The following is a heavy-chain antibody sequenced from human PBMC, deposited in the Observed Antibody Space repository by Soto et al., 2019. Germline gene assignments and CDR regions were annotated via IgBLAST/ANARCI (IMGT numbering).Heavy chain of an antibody. J-gene: IGHJ6*02. Sequence: QVQLVQSGAEVKKPGSSVKVSCKASGGTFSSYAISWVRQAPGQGLEWMGGIIPIFGTANYAQKFQGRVTITADEYTSTAYMELSSLRSEDTAVYYCARSDYGGFVDYYYYYGMDVWGQGTTVTVSS. CDR3: ARSDYGGFVDYYYYYGMDV. CDR1: GGTFSSYA. V-gene: IGHV1-69*01. CDR2: IIPIFGTA. D-gene: IGHD4-17*01.